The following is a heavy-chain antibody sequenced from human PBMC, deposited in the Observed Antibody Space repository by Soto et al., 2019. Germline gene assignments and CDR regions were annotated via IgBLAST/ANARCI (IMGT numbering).Heavy chain of an antibody. CDR1: GGTFSRYA. D-gene: IGHD3-22*01. CDR2: IIPMFGTA. J-gene: IGHJ2*01. V-gene: IGHV1-69*01. Sequence: QVQLVQSGAEVKKSGSSVKVSCKASGGTFSRYAISWVRQAPGQGLEWMGGIIPMFGTANYAQKFQGRVTITADESTSTAYMELSSLRSEDTAVYFCAKLIVVAGWYFDLWGRGTLVTVSS. CDR3: AKLIVVAGWYFDL.